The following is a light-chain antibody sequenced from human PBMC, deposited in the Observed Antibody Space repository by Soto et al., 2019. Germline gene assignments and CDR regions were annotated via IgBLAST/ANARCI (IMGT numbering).Light chain of an antibody. CDR3: SSHTSSSTLVL. CDR1: SSDVGAYNY. CDR2: DVT. V-gene: IGLV2-14*01. J-gene: IGLJ3*02. Sequence: QSALTQPASVSGSPGQSITISCTGTSSDVGAYNYVSWYQQYPGKAPKLMIYDVTNRPSGVSNRFSGSKSGNTASLTISGLQAEDEADYYCSSHTSSSTLVLFGGWTKLTVL.